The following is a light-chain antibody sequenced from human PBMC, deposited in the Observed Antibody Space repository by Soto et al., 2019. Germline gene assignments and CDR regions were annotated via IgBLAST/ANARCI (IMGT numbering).Light chain of an antibody. CDR2: GAS. CDR1: QSVSNY. CDR3: QQYTVWPLT. V-gene: IGKV3-15*01. Sequence: IGLSLSAATLSLSTGERATLSCRASQSVSNYLAWYQQKPGQAPRLLIYGASTRATGFPATFSGSGSGTEFTLTISSLQSEDFAVYYCQQYTVWPLTFGGGTEVDIK. J-gene: IGKJ4*01.